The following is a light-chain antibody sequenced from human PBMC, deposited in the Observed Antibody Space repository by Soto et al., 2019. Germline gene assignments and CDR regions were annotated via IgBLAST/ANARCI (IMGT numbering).Light chain of an antibody. CDR2: GAS. Sequence: EIVLTQSPGTLSLSPWERATLSCRASQSVSSSYLAWYQQKPGQAPRLLIYGASSRATGIPDRFSGSGSGTDFTLTISRLEPEDFAVYYCQQYGSFPWTFGQGTKVDIK. V-gene: IGKV3-20*01. CDR1: QSVSSSY. CDR3: QQYGSFPWT. J-gene: IGKJ1*01.